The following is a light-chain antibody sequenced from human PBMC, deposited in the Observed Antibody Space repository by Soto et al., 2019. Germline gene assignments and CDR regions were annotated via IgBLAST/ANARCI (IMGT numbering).Light chain of an antibody. CDR3: QQRSNWPRT. J-gene: IGKJ4*01. CDR1: PSVSSY. CDR2: DAS. V-gene: IGKV3-11*01. Sequence: EIVLTQSPATLSLSPGERATLSCRASPSVSSYLAWYPQKPGQAPRLLIYDASNRATGIPARFSGSGSGTDFTLTISSLAPEDFAVYYCQQRSNWPRTFGGGTKVEIK.